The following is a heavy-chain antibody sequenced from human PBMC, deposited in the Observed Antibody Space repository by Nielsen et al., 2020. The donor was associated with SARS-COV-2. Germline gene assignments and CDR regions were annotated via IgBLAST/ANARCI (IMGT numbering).Heavy chain of an antibody. CDR2: ISSSSGYI. J-gene: IGHJ6*02. CDR1: GFTFSKYS. D-gene: IGHD5-12*01. Sequence: GESLKISCAASGFTFSKYSMNWVRQAPGTGLEWVSSISSSSGYIYYVDSVKGRFTISRDNAKNSLYLQMNSLRAEDTAVYYCATENVDKRDYGLDVWGQGTTVTVSS. V-gene: IGHV3-21*04. CDR3: ATENVDKRDYGLDV.